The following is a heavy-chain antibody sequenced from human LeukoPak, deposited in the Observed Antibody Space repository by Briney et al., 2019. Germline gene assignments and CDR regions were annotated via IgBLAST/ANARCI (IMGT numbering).Heavy chain of an antibody. CDR1: GFTFSTYS. D-gene: IGHD3-9*01. CDR2: ISSSSSYI. J-gene: IGHJ4*02. CDR3: ARGYYDTLTGPDY. V-gene: IGHV3-21*01. Sequence: GGSLRLSCAASGFTFSTYSMNWVRQAPGKGLEWVSSISSSSSYIYYADSVKGRVTISRDNAKNSLYLQMNSLRAEDTAVYYCARGYYDTLTGPDYWGQGTLVTVSS.